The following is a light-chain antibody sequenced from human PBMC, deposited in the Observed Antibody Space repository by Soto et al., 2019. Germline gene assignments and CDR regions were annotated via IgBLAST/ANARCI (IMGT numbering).Light chain of an antibody. V-gene: IGKV2-28*01. CDR2: LGS. CDR1: QSLLHSNGYNY. J-gene: IGKJ5*01. CDR3: MQGVQTPPIT. Sequence: DIVMTQSPLSLSVTPGEPASISCRSSQSLLHSNGYNYLDWYLQKPGQSPQLLIYLGSNRASGVPDRFSGSGSGTDFTLKISRVEAEDVGVYYCMQGVQTPPITFGQGTRLEIK.